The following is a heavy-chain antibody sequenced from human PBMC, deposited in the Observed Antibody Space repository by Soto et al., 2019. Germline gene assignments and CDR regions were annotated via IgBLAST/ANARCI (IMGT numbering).Heavy chain of an antibody. J-gene: IGHJ6*03. V-gene: IGHV3-9*01. D-gene: IGHD2-15*01. CDR2: ISWNSGSI. CDR1: GFPFSSYA. Sequence: PGGSLRLSCAPCGFPFSSYAMSWVRQAPGKGLEWVSDISWNSGSIGYADSVKGRFTIARDNAKNSLYLQMNSLRAEDTALYYCAKDIRGHYYYYVDVWGKGTTVTVSS. CDR3: AKDIRGHYYYYVDV.